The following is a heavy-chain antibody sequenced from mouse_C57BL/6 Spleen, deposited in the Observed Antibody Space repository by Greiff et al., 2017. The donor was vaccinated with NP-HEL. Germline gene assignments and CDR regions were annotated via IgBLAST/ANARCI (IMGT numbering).Heavy chain of an antibody. J-gene: IGHJ3*01. D-gene: IGHD2-5*01. CDR1: GFTFSSYA. Sequence: EVHLVESGGGLVKPGGSLKLSCAASGFTFSSYAMSWVRQTPEKRLEWVATISDGGSYTYYPDNVKGRFTISRDNAKNNLYLQMSHLKSEDTAMYYCARDGDYSNPWFAYWGQGTLVTVSA. CDR3: ARDGDYSNPWFAY. V-gene: IGHV5-4*01. CDR2: ISDGGSYT.